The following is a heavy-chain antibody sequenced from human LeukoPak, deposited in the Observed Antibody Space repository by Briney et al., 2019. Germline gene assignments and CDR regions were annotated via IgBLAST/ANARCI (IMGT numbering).Heavy chain of an antibody. CDR1: GGSISSGDYY. CDR3: ARGHVLRYFDWFNWFDP. D-gene: IGHD3-9*01. Sequence: SQTLSLTCTVSGGSISSGDYYWSWIRQPPGKGLEWIGYIYYSGSTYYNPSLKSRVTISVDTSKNQFSLKLSSVTAADTAVYYCARGHVLRYFDWFNWFDPWGQGTLVTVSS. CDR2: IYYSGST. V-gene: IGHV4-30-4*01. J-gene: IGHJ5*02.